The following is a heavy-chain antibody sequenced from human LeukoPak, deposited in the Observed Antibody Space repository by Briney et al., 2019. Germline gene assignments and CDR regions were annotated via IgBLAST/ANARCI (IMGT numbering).Heavy chain of an antibody. CDR3: ARGVRCSGGSCYSVGMDV. CDR1: GYTFTSYG. V-gene: IGHV1-18*01. J-gene: IGHJ6*02. D-gene: IGHD2-15*01. Sequence: ASVKVSCKASGYTFTSYGISWVRQAPGQGLEWMGWISAYNGNTNYAQKLQGRVTMTTDTSTSTAYMELRSLRSDDTAVYYCARGVRCSGGSCYSVGMDVWGQGTTVTVSS. CDR2: ISAYNGNT.